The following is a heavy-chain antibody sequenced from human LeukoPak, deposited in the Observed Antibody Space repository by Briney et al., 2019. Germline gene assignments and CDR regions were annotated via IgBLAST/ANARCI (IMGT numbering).Heavy chain of an antibody. CDR2: IYPGDSDT. J-gene: IGHJ4*02. D-gene: IGHD5-24*01. V-gene: IGHV5-51*01. CDR3: ARQYGWPFDY. CDR1: GSTFSSSW. Sequence: GASLQISCKGSGSTFSSSWIGWVRQLPGKGLEWMGIIYPGDSDTRYSPSFQGQVTISADKSINTAYLQWSSLKATDTGIYYCARQYGWPFDYWGQGTLVTVSS.